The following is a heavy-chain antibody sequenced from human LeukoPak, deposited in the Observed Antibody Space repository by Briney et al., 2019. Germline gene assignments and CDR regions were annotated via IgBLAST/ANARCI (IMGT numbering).Heavy chain of an antibody. CDR3: ARYIVGAMKRAFDI. J-gene: IGHJ3*02. CDR2: ISSSSSYI. CDR1: GFTFSSYS. V-gene: IGHV3-21*01. D-gene: IGHD1-26*01. Sequence: PGGSLRLSCAASGFTFSSYSMNWVRQAPGKGLEWVSSISSSSSYIYYADSVKGRFTISRDNAKNSLYLQMNSLRAEDTAVYYCARYIVGAMKRAFDIWGQGTMVTVSS.